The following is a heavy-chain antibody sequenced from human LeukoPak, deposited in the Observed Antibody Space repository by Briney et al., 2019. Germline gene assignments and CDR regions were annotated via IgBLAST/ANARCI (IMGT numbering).Heavy chain of an antibody. Sequence: GGALRLSCAASGFTFSDYYMSWIRQAPGKGLEWVSYISSSGSTIYYADSVKGRFTISRDNAKNSLYLQMNSLRAEDTAVYYCAREKFVVRGVFDYWGQGTLVTVSS. J-gene: IGHJ4*02. V-gene: IGHV3-11*01. CDR1: GFTFSDYY. D-gene: IGHD3-10*01. CDR3: AREKFVVRGVFDY. CDR2: ISSSGSTI.